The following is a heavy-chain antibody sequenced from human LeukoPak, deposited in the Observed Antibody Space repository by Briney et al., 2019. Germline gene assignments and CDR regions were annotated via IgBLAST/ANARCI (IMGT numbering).Heavy chain of an antibody. CDR2: IIENGNSQ. V-gene: IGHV3-30*03. J-gene: IGHJ4*02. CDR1: GFTFRNYI. Sequence: PGGSLRLSCAASGFTFRNYIMHWVRQAPGKGLDWVAVIIENGNSQYYADSVKGRFTISRDNYKNTLFLQMNSLRGEDTAMYYCARVQGGGYRTADSWGQGTLVTVSS. D-gene: IGHD6-19*01. CDR3: ARVQGGGYRTADS.